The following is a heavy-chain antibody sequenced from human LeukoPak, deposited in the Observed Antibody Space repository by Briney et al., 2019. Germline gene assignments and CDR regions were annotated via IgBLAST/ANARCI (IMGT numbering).Heavy chain of an antibody. CDR2: IYYSGSS. V-gene: IGHV4-39*07. D-gene: IGHD4-17*01. Sequence: SETLSLTCTVSGGSISSSSYYWGWIRQPPGKGLELIGSIYYSGSSYYNPSLKSRVTISVDTSKNQFSLKLSSVTAADTAVYYCARDYGDYWFDPWGQGTLVTVSS. CDR1: GGSISSSSYY. CDR3: ARDYGDYWFDP. J-gene: IGHJ5*02.